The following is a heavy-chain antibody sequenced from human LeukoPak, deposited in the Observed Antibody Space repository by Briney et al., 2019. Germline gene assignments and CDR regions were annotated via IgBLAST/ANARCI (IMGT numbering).Heavy chain of an antibody. D-gene: IGHD5-12*01. Sequence: SGPTLVNPTQTLTLTCTFSGFSLSTSRMCVSWIRQPPGKALEWLALIDWDDDKYHSTSLKTRLTISKDTSKNQVVLTMTNMDPVDTATYYCARTRGYSGYDTVDYWGQGALVTVSS. J-gene: IGHJ4*02. V-gene: IGHV2-70*01. CDR2: IDWDDDK. CDR3: ARTRGYSGYDTVDY. CDR1: GFSLSTSRMC.